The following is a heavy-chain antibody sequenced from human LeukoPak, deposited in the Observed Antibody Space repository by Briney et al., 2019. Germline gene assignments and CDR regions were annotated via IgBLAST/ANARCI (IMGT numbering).Heavy chain of an antibody. CDR1: GFTFTNYA. CDR3: AKDQWQLGDYFDY. D-gene: IGHD6-6*01. J-gene: IGHJ4*02. V-gene: IGHV3-23*01. Sequence: GGSLRLSCAASGFTFTNYAVSWVRQVPGKGLEWVSGISISGITYYADSVKGRFTISRDNSKNTLYLQMNSLRAEDTAVYYCAKDQWQLGDYFDYWGQGTLVTVSS. CDR2: ISISGIT.